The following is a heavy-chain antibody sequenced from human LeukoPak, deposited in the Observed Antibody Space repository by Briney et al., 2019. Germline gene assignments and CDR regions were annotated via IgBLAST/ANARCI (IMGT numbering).Heavy chain of an antibody. CDR2: ISYDGSNK. CDR1: GFTFSSYG. Sequence: GGSLRLSCAASGFTFSSYGMHWVRQAPGKGLEWVAVISYDGSNKYYADSVKGRFTISRDNSKNTLYLQMNSLRAEDTAVYYCAREGNRRSFDYWGQGTLVTVSS. CDR3: AREGNRRSFDY. J-gene: IGHJ4*02. V-gene: IGHV3-30*03.